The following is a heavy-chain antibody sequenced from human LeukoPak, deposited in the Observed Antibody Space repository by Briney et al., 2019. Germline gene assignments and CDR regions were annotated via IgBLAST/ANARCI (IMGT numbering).Heavy chain of an antibody. CDR2: IYSGGST. CDR3: AKDTNSREGQLDY. Sequence: PGGSLRLSCAVSGFTVSSNYMSWVRQAPGKGLEWVSIIYSGGSTYYADSVKGRFTISRDNSKSTLYLQMNSLRAEDTALYYCAKDTNSREGQLDYWGQGTLVTVSS. V-gene: IGHV3-66*01. D-gene: IGHD5-24*01. J-gene: IGHJ4*02. CDR1: GFTVSSNY.